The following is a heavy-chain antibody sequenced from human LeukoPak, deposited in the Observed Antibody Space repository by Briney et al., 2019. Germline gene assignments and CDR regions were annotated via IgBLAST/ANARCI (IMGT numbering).Heavy chain of an antibody. Sequence: PGGSLRRSCAASGFTFYDYGMSWVRQGPGKGLEWVSGISGSGGSTYYADPVKGRFTISRDNSKNTLYLQINSLRAEDTDVYYCAKVSSLWFGESNNYNWFDPWGQGPLVTVFS. CDR3: AKVSSLWFGESNNYNWFDP. D-gene: IGHD3-10*01. CDR1: GFTFYDYG. CDR2: ISGSGGST. V-gene: IGHV3-23*01. J-gene: IGHJ5*02.